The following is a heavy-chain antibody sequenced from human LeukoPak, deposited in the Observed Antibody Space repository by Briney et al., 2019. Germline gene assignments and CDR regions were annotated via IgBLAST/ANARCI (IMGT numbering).Heavy chain of an antibody. D-gene: IGHD2-15*01. V-gene: IGHV1-2*04. Sequence: ASVKVSCKASGYTFTGYYMHWVRQAPGQGLEWMGWINPNSGGTNYAQKFQGWVTMTRDTSISTAYMELSRLRSDDTAVYYCARDDGGGSPDDAFDIWGQGTMVTVSS. CDR3: ARDDGGGSPDDAFDI. J-gene: IGHJ3*02. CDR1: GYTFTGYY. CDR2: INPNSGGT.